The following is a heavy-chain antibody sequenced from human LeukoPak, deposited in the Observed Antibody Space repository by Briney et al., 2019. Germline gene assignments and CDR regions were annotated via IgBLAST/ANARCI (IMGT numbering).Heavy chain of an antibody. D-gene: IGHD6-6*01. CDR2: ISSSSSYI. V-gene: IGHV3-21*01. CDR3: ARDSRGRHSSSRILYYFDY. Sequence: GRSLRLSCAASGFTFSSYSMNWVRQAPGKGLEWVSSISSSSSYIYYADSVKGRFTISRDNAKNSLYLQMNSLRAEDTAVYYCARDSRGRHSSSRILYYFDYWGQGTLVTVSS. CDR1: GFTFSSYS. J-gene: IGHJ4*02.